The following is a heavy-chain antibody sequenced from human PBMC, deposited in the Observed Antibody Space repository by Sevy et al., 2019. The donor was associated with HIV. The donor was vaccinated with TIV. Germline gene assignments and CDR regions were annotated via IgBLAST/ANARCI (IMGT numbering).Heavy chain of an antibody. J-gene: IGHJ4*02. CDR2: IHHSGTT. CDR1: GDSVSGYF. Sequence: SETLSLTCTVSGDSVSGYFWSWIRQPPGRGLEWIGNIHHSGTTKYNPSLKSRLTISVDTSKNQFSLILTSATAADTAVYYCTRVDISGHSDYWGQGTPVTVSS. CDR3: TRVDISGHSDY. D-gene: IGHD3-22*01. V-gene: IGHV4-59*02.